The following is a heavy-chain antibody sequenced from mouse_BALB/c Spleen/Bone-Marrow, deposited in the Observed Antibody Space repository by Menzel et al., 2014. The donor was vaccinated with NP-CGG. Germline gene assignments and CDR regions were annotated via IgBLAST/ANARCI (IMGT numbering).Heavy chain of an antibody. CDR2: IYPGNSDT. CDR3: TTLVRNYFDF. V-gene: IGHV1-5*01. D-gene: IGHD2-14*01. Sequence: EVQLQQSGTVLARTGASVKMSCNASGYTFTSYWMHWVKQRPGQGLEWIGTIYPGNSDTTYNQKFKGKAILTAVTSTSTAYMEHGSLTNENSAVEYCTTLVRNYFDFWGQGTTLTVAS. J-gene: IGHJ2*01. CDR1: GYTFTSYW.